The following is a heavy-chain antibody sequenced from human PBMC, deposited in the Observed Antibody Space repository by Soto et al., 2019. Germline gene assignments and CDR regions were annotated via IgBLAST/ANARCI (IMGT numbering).Heavy chain of an antibody. CDR3: GRHGVGDILAGQPDY. D-gene: IGHD3-9*01. Sequence: EVQLVQSGAEVKKPGESLKISCKGSGYSFTSYWIGWVRQMPGKGLEWMGIIYPGDSDTRYSPSFQGQVTISADKSICTAYRQWSSLKASDTGMDYCGRHGVGDILAGQPDYWGQGTLVTVSS. J-gene: IGHJ4*02. CDR1: GYSFTSYW. V-gene: IGHV5-51*01. CDR2: IYPGDSDT.